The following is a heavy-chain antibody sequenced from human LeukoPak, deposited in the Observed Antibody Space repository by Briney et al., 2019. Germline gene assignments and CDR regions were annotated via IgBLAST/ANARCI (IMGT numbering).Heavy chain of an antibody. V-gene: IGHV3-30*02. D-gene: IGHD5-12*01. CDR3: ARDPHPPDSGSYFDY. CDR1: GFTFSTYG. J-gene: IGHJ4*02. CDR2: IRYDGSNK. Sequence: GGSLRLSCAASGFTFSTYGMHWVRQAPGKGLEWVAFIRYDGSNKYYADSVKGRFTISRDNSKNTLYLQMNSLRAEDTAVYYCARDPHPPDSGSYFDYWGQGTLVTVSS.